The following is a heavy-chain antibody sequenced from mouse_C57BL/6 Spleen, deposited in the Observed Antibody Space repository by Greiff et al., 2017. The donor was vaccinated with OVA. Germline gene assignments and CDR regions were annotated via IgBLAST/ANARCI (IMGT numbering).Heavy chain of an antibody. CDR2: IHPNSGST. J-gene: IGHJ1*03. CDR3: APLTTVVATDFDV. CDR1: GYTFTSYW. V-gene: IGHV1-64*01. D-gene: IGHD1-1*01. Sequence: QVQLQQPGAELVKPGASVKLSCKASGYTFTSYWMHWVKQRPGQGLEWIGMIHPNSGSTNYNEKFKSKATLTVDKSSSTAYMQLSSLTSEDSAVDYCAPLTTVVATDFDVWGTGTTVTVSS.